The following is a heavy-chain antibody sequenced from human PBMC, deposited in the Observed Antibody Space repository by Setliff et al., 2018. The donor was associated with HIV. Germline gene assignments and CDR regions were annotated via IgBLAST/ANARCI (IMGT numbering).Heavy chain of an antibody. V-gene: IGHV1-8*02. D-gene: IGHD3-22*01. J-gene: IGHJ6*03. CDR3: ARARRDSYDRGRRNHYYIDV. CDR1: GYTFTNYD. CDR2: MNPDSRNT. Sequence: ASVKVSCKPSGYTFTNYDINWVRQAAGQGLEWMGWMNPDSRNTGYAQKFQGRVTMTRDTSISTAYMELNDLKFEDTAVYYCARARRDSYDRGRRNHYYIDVWGKGTTVTVSS.